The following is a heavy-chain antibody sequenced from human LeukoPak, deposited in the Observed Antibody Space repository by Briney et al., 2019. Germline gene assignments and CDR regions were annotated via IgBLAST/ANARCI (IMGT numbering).Heavy chain of an antibody. CDR2: TYYRSKWYN. V-gene: IGHV6-1*01. CDR3: ARDLLMQGPSSGWVGYYFDY. Sequence: SQTLSLTCAISGDSVSSNSAAWNWIRQSPSRGLEWLGRTYYRSKWYNDYAVSVKSRITINPDTSKNQFSLQLNSVTPEDTAVYYCARDLLMQGPSSGWVGYYFDYWGQGTLVTVSS. CDR1: GDSVSSNSAA. J-gene: IGHJ4*02. D-gene: IGHD6-19*01.